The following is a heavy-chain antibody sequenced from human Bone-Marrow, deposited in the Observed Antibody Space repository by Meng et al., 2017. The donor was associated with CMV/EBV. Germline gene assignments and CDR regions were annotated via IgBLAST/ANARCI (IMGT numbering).Heavy chain of an antibody. CDR1: GFTFSSYA. Sequence: GESLKISCAASGFTFSSYAMHWIRQAPGKGLEWVSVIYSGDSTYYADSVKGRFTISRDNSKNTLYLQMNSLRIEDTAVYYCARAQGYYLALPPNYWGQGTLVTVSS. CDR2: IYSGDST. V-gene: IGHV3-NL1*01. CDR3: ARAQGYYLALPPNY. D-gene: IGHD3-22*01. J-gene: IGHJ4*02.